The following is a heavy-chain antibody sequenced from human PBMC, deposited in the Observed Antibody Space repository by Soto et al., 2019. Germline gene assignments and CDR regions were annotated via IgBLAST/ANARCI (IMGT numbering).Heavy chain of an antibody. CDR3: AKDGCSSTSCDLDD. J-gene: IGHJ4*02. Sequence: EVQLLESGGGLVQPGGSLRLSCAASGFTFSSYAMSWVRQAPGKGLEWVSIISGSGGTTYYADSVKGRFTISRDNSKNTLNLQMNSLRAEDTAVYYCAKDGCSSTSCDLDDWGQGTLVTVSS. CDR2: ISGSGGTT. V-gene: IGHV3-23*01. CDR1: GFTFSSYA. D-gene: IGHD2-2*01.